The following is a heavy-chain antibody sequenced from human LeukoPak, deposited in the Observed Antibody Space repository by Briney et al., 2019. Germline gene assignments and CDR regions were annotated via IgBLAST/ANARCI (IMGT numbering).Heavy chain of an antibody. J-gene: IGHJ4*02. V-gene: IGHV3-7*01. CDR1: GFTFSRYW. CDR3: ASDYDSGY. Sequence: GGSLRLSCVASGFTFSRYWMNWARQAPGKGLEWVANINQDGSEKNYVDSVKGRFTISRDNAKNSLYLQMNSLRAEDTAVYYCASDYDSGYWGQGTLVTVSS. CDR2: INQDGSEK. D-gene: IGHD5-12*01.